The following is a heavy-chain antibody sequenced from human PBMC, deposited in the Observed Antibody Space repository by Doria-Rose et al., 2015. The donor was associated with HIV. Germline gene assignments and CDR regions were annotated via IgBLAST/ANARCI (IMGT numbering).Heavy chain of an antibody. J-gene: IGHJ4*02. CDR1: GATFSNYG. CDR3: ARDRSLNGDYVPYYFES. CDR2: IIPTLDIA. D-gene: IGHD4-17*01. Sequence: QVQLVQSGAAVRRPGSSVTVSCKASGATFSNYGVSWVRQAPGQGLEWMGRIIPTLDIANYAQKFQGRVTIIADKSTSTAYMELSSLRSEDTAVFYCARDRSLNGDYVPYYFESWGQGTLVTVSS. V-gene: IGHV1-69*04.